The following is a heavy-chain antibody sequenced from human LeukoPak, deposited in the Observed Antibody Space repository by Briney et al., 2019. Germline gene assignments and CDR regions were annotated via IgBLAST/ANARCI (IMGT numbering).Heavy chain of an antibody. CDR1: GFTFSRYW. CDR2: IKQDGSEK. CDR3: ARRQQLSDMDV. D-gene: IGHD6-13*01. J-gene: IGHJ6*03. V-gene: IGHV3-7*01. Sequence: GGSLRLSCAASGFTFSRYWMRWVRQAPGKGLEWVANIKQDGSEKYYVDSVKGRFTISRDNAKNSLYLQMNSLRAEDTAVYYCARRQQLSDMDVWGKGTTVTVSS.